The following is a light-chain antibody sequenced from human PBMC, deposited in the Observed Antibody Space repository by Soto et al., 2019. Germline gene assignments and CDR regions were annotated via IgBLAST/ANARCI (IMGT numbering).Light chain of an antibody. CDR2: AVT. CDR3: CSYAGRFTWV. V-gene: IGLV2-11*01. CDR1: SSDVGAYNY. J-gene: IGLJ3*02. Sequence: QSALTQPRSVYGSPGQSVTIPCAGTSSDVGAYNYVSWYQQHPGKAPKLMLYAVTKRPSGVSDRFSGSKSGNTASLTISGLQADDEDDYYCCSYAGRFTWVFGGGTKLTVL.